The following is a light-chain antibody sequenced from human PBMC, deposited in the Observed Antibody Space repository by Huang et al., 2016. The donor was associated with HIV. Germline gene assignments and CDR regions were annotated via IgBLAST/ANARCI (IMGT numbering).Light chain of an antibody. J-gene: IGKJ4*01. V-gene: IGKV1-39*01. CDR3: QQTFSVPLT. CDR2: SAS. CDR1: QSLNNY. Sequence: DLQMTQSPSSLSASVGDRVTITCRASQSLNNYLNWYQQKPGKAPNLLIYSASTLQSGVPPRFSGGGSGTVFTLTISNLQPEDYATYYCQQTFSVPLTFGGGTKVEIK.